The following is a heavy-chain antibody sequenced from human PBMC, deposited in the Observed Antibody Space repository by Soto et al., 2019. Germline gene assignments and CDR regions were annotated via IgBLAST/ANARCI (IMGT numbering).Heavy chain of an antibody. CDR3: TRDTEVPAAINYYYYGMDV. J-gene: IGHJ6*02. CDR2: IRSKAYGGTT. D-gene: IGHD2-2*01. CDR1: GFTFGAYA. Sequence: GGSLRLSCTASGFTFGAYAMSWFRQAPGKGLEWVGFIRSKAYGGTTEYAASVKGRFTISRDDSKSIAYLQMNSLKTEDTAVYYCTRDTEVPAAINYYYYGMDVWGQGTTVTVSS. V-gene: IGHV3-49*03.